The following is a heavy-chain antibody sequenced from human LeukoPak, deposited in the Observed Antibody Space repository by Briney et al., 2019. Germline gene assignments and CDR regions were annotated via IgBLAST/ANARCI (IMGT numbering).Heavy chain of an antibody. CDR2: IRSKAYGGTT. CDR1: GFTFGDYA. CDR3: ARDSIPPLPFDY. Sequence: SLRLSCTASGFTFGDYAMSWFRQAPGKGLEWVGFIRSKAYGGTTEYAASVKGRFTISRDDSKSIAYLQMNSLKTEDTAVYYCARDSIPPLPFDYWGQGTLVTVSS. D-gene: IGHD3-3*02. V-gene: IGHV3-49*03. J-gene: IGHJ4*02.